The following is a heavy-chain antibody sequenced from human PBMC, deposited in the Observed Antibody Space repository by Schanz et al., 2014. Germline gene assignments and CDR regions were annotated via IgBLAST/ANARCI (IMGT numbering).Heavy chain of an antibody. Sequence: QVQLVQSEAEVKKPGSSVKVSCKASGGTFSSYSMHWVRQAPGQGLEWMGIINLSGGSTNNAQKFQGRLTMTRDTSTSTVYMEVSSLRSEDTAVYYCARDGGEVVRGVIEGVNHCYYGMAVWGQGTTVTVSS. CDR1: GGTFSSYS. J-gene: IGHJ6*02. CDR2: INLSGGST. D-gene: IGHD3-10*01. V-gene: IGHV1-46*03. CDR3: ARDGGEVVRGVIEGVNHCYYGMAV.